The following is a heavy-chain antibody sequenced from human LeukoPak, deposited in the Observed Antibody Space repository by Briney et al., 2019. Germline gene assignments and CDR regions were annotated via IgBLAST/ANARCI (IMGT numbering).Heavy chain of an antibody. D-gene: IGHD3-22*01. V-gene: IGHV1-2*02. CDR2: INPNSGGT. J-gene: IGHJ4*02. CDR3: ARGSVDLYYDSSGYSAH. Sequence: ASVTVSCKASGYTFTGYYMHWVRQAPGQGLEWMGWINPNSGGTNYAQKFQGRVTMTRDTSISTAYMELSRLRSDDTAVYYCARGSVDLYYDSSGYSAHWGQGTLVTVSS. CDR1: GYTFTGYY.